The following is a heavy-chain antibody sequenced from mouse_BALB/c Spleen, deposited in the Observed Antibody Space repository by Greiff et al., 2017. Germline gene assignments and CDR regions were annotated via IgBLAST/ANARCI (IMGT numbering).Heavy chain of an antibody. V-gene: IGHV1-5*01. CDR3: TRSGAPPGYYLVYFDY. Sequence: EVQLQQSGTVLARPGASVKMSCKASGYTFTSYWMHWVKQRPGQGLEWIGAIYPGNSDTSYNQKFKGKAKLTAVTSTSTAYMELSSLTNEDSAVYSCTRSGAPPGYYLVYFDYWGQGTTLTVSS. CDR2: IYPGNSDT. J-gene: IGHJ2*01. D-gene: IGHD2-3*01. CDR1: GYTFTSYW.